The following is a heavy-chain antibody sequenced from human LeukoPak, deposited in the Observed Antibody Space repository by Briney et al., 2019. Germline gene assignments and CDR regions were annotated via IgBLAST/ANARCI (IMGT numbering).Heavy chain of an antibody. V-gene: IGHV3-7*03. J-gene: IGHJ4*02. D-gene: IGHD3-10*01. CDR1: GFTFSNYW. CDR3: ARTIRGY. CDR2: IKEDGSEK. Sequence: GGSLRLSCAASGFTFSNYWMSWVRQAPGKGLEWVADIKEDGSEKHYVDSVKGRFTISRDNAKNSLYLQMNSLRVDDTAVYYCARTIRGYWGQGTLVTVSS.